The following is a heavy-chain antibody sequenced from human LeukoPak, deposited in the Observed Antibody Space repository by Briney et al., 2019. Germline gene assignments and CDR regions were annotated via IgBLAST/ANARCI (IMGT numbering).Heavy chain of an antibody. Sequence: ASVKVSSKASGYTFTDYYIHWVRQAPGQGLEWMGWISAYNGNTNYAQKLQGRVTMTTDTSTSTAYMELRSLRSDDTAVYYCARDRERVVATMGYYWGQGTLVTVSS. CDR1: GYTFTDYY. D-gene: IGHD5-12*01. J-gene: IGHJ4*02. V-gene: IGHV1-18*04. CDR2: ISAYNGNT. CDR3: ARDRERVVATMGYY.